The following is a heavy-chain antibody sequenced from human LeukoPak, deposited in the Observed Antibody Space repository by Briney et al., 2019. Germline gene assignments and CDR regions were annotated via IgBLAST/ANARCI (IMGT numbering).Heavy chain of an antibody. CDR1: GFTVSSNY. V-gene: IGHV3-53*01. J-gene: IGHJ4*02. CDR3: ARATEEYRYCSGGSCWLHSFDY. D-gene: IGHD2-15*01. CDR2: IYSGGST. Sequence: GGSLRLSCAASGFTVSSNYMSWVRQAPGKGLEWVSVIYSGGSTYYADSVKGRFTISRYNSKNTLYLQMNSLRAEDTAVYYCARATEEYRYCSGGSCWLHSFDYWGQGTLVTVS.